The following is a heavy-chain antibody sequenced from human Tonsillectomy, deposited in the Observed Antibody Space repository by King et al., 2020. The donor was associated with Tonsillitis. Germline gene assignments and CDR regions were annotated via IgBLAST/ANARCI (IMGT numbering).Heavy chain of an antibody. CDR2: ISSSSSYI. CDR3: ARVLDRIAARPSLFFQH. D-gene: IGHD6-6*01. J-gene: IGHJ1*01. V-gene: IGHV3-21*01. CDR1: GFTFSSYS. Sequence: QLVQSGGGLVKPGGSLRLSCAASGFTFSSYSMNWVRQAPGKGLEWVSSISSSSSYIYYADSVKGRFTISRDNAKNSLYLQMNSLRAEDTAVYYCARVLDRIAARPSLFFQHWGQGTLVTVPS.